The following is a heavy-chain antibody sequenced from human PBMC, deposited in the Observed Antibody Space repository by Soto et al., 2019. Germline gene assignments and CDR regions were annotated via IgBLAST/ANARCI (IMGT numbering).Heavy chain of an antibody. CDR3: STRAYDTNGYYRFDT. CDR1: GGSFSGHS. J-gene: IGHJ5*01. CDR2: INHSGRV. Sequence: QVQLQQWGAGLLKPSETLSLTCAVYGGSFSGHSWTWIRQPPGKGLEWIGDINHSGRVNYSPSLKRRFTISLDTSKNQFSLTLSAVTAADTAMYYCSTRAYDTNGYYRFDTWGQGTLVTVSS. V-gene: IGHV4-34*01. D-gene: IGHD3-22*01.